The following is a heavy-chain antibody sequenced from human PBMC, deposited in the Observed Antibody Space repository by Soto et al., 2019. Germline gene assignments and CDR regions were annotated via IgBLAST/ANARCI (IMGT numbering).Heavy chain of an antibody. J-gene: IGHJ6*02. CDR3: AKESYSSSSYYYGMDV. V-gene: IGHV3-30*18. D-gene: IGHD6-6*01. CDR1: GLTFSSYA. Sequence: GGSLNPSFAASGLTFSSYAMHGVRQAPGGGLEWVAVISYDGSNKYYADSVKGRFTISRDNSKNTLFLQMNSLRGEDTAVYYCAKESYSSSSYYYGMDVWGQGTTVTVSS. CDR2: ISYDGSNK.